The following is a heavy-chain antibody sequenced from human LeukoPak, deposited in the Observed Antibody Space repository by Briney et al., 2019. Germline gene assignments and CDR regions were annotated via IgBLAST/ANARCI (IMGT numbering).Heavy chain of an antibody. V-gene: IGHV1-18*01. Sequence: ASVTVSCKASGYTFTSYGMSWVRQAPGQGLEGMGWISAYNGNTNYAQKLQGRVTMTTDTSTSTAYMELRSLRSDDTAVYYCASMVLAAAGFYYFDYWGQGTLVTVSS. J-gene: IGHJ4*02. D-gene: IGHD6-13*01. CDR1: GYTFTSYG. CDR3: ASMVLAAAGFYYFDY. CDR2: ISAYNGNT.